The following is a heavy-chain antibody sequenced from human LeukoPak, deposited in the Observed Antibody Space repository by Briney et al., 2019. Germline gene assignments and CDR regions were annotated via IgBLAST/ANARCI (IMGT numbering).Heavy chain of an antibody. CDR3: ATVGYCSGGRCYHFAY. D-gene: IGHD2-15*01. V-gene: IGHV3-11*06. CDR2: ISSSSSYT. J-gene: IGHJ4*02. Sequence: GGSLRLSCAASGFTFSDYYMTWIRQAPGKGLEWVSYISSSSSYTDYADSVKGRFTISRDNAKSSLFLQMDSLRAEDTALYYCATVGYCSGGRCYHFAYWGQGTLVTVSS. CDR1: GFTFSDYY.